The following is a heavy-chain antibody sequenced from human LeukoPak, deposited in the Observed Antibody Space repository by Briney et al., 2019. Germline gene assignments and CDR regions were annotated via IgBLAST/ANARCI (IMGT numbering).Heavy chain of an antibody. J-gene: IGHJ4*02. CDR3: AKEGGYCSRTSCPVWGAFDY. D-gene: IGHD2-2*01. Sequence: AGGSLRLSCAASGFTFSSYAMSWVRQAPGKGLEWVSAISGSGGSTYYADSVKGRFTISRDNSKNTLYLQMNSLRAEDTAVYYCAKEGGYCSRTSCPVWGAFDYWGQGTLVTVSS. V-gene: IGHV3-23*01. CDR2: ISGSGGST. CDR1: GFTFSSYA.